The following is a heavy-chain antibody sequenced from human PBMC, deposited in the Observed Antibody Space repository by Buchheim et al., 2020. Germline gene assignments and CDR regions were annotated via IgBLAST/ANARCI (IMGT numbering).Heavy chain of an antibody. CDR2: IYYSGGT. J-gene: IGHJ5*02. Sequence: QVQLQESGPGLVKPSETLSLTCTVSGGSISSYYWSWIRQPPGKGLEWIGYIYYSGGTNYNPSLKSRATISVDTSKNQFSLKLSSVTAADTAVYYCARAITIFGVVPNWFDPWGQGTL. CDR3: ARAITIFGVVPNWFDP. CDR1: GGSISSYY. D-gene: IGHD3-3*01. V-gene: IGHV4-59*01.